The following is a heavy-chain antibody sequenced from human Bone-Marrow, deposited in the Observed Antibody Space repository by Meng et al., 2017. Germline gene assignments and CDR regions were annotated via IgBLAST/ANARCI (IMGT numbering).Heavy chain of an antibody. CDR2: ISGSGGNT. Sequence: GRSLSLSCAASGFTFSSYAMGWVRQAPGKGVEWVSAISGSGGNTYYADSVKGRFTISRDNSKNTLYLQMNSLRAEDTAVYYCAKKLGYYYDSSGYYYWGQGTLVTVSS. J-gene: IGHJ4*01. V-gene: IGHV3-23*01. CDR3: AKKLGYYYDSSGYYY. CDR1: GFTFSSYA. D-gene: IGHD3-22*01.